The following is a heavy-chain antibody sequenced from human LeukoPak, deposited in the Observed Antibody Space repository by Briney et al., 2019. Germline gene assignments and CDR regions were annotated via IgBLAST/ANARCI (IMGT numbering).Heavy chain of an antibody. CDR2: IYYSGST. J-gene: IGHJ4*02. V-gene: IGHV4-59*01. CDR3: ARTARAGELFYFDY. Sequence: PSETLSLTCTVSGGSISSYYWSWIRQPPGKGLEWIGYIYYSGSTNYNPSLKSRVTISVDTSKNQFSLKLSSVTAADTAVYYCARTARAGELFYFDYWGQGTLVTVSS. D-gene: IGHD3-10*01. CDR1: GGSISSYY.